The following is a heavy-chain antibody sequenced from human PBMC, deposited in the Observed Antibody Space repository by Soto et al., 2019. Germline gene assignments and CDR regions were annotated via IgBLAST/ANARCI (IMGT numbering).Heavy chain of an antibody. D-gene: IGHD6-19*01. CDR2: VSHDGRNT. V-gene: IGHV3-30*18. CDR3: AKGGRQWLVTSDFNY. Sequence: VQLVESGGGVVQPGRSLRLSCAASGFTFSDYAMHWVRQAPGKGLEWVAVVSHDGRNTHYTDSVKGRFTISRDSSKNTVSLERTSLRAEDTAVYYCAKGGRQWLVTSDFNYWGQGVLVTVSS. J-gene: IGHJ4*02. CDR1: GFTFSDYA.